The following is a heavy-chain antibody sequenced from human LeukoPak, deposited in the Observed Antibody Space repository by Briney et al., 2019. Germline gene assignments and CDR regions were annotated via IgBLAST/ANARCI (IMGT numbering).Heavy chain of an antibody. Sequence: SETLSLTCTVSGGSINSYYWSWIRQPPGKGLEWIGYIYYSGNTNYNPSLKSRVTISVDTSKNQFSLRLSSVTAADTAVYYCARSLGPQRWLRFWSWGQGTLVTVSS. CDR3: ARSLGPQRWLRFWS. V-gene: IGHV4-59*08. D-gene: IGHD5-24*01. CDR1: GGSINSYY. J-gene: IGHJ4*02. CDR2: IYYSGNT.